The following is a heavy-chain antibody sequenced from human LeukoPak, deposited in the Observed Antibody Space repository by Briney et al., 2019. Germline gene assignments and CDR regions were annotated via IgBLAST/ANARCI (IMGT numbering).Heavy chain of an antibody. Sequence: GGSLRLSCAASEFTFSSSAMSWVRQAPGKGLEWVSSISGSDDTTEYADSVKGRFTISRDNSKNMVYLQMNSLRAEDTGVYHCAKGEYSSSPMAYWGQGTLVTVSS. D-gene: IGHD6-6*01. CDR1: EFTFSSSA. CDR3: AKGEYSSSPMAY. CDR2: ISGSDDTT. V-gene: IGHV3-23*01. J-gene: IGHJ4*02.